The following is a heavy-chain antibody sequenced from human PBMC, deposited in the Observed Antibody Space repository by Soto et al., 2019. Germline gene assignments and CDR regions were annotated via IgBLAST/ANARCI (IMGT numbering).Heavy chain of an antibody. CDR3: TNSGYSSGWSAFDI. V-gene: IGHV3-66*01. CDR2: IYSGGNT. J-gene: IGHJ3*02. Sequence: EVQLVESGGGLVQPGGSLRLSCVASGITVSGNYMSWVRQAPGKGLECVSVIYSGGNTYYVDSVKGRFTISRDNSKNVLFLQMNSLRAEDTAVYYCTNSGYSSGWSAFDIWGQGTMVTVSS. CDR1: GITVSGNY. D-gene: IGHD6-19*01.